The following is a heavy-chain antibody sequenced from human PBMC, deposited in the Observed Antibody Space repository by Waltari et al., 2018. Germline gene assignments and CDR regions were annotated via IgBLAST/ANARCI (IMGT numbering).Heavy chain of an antibody. D-gene: IGHD4-4*01. J-gene: IGHJ2*01. CDR3: VREDLHRYFDL. CDR2: INHSGST. Sequence: QVQLQQWGAGLLKPSETLSLTCPVYGGSFSGYYWSWIRQPPGKGLEWIGEINHSGSTNYNPSLKSRVTISVDTSKNQFSLKLSSVTAADTAVYHCVREDLHRYFDLWGRGALVTVSS. V-gene: IGHV4-34*01. CDR1: GGSFSGYY.